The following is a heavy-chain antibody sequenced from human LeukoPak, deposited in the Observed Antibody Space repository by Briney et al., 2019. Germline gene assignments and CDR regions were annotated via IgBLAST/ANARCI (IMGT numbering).Heavy chain of an antibody. J-gene: IGHJ6*02. V-gene: IGHV5-10-1*01. Sequence: GESLGISCKGSGYSFTTYWITWVRQVPGKGLDWMRRIDPSDSYSNYSPSIQGHDTISADTSISTAYLQWTSLKASDTSMYYCARSANPGYYNGMDVWGQGTTVTVSS. D-gene: IGHD1-14*01. CDR3: ARSANPGYYNGMDV. CDR2: IDPSDSYS. CDR1: GYSFTTYW.